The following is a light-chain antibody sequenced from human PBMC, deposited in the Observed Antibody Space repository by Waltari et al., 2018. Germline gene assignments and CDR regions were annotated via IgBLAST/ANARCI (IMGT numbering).Light chain of an antibody. J-gene: IGLJ1*01. V-gene: IGLV3-27*01. Sequence: SSELTQPSSVSVSPGQTARITCSGDMLPKKYTRWFQQKPGQAPLLVLYQDRARPSGIPERFSGSSSGTTVTLTISGAQVEDEADYYCYSTTDNNLGVFGPGTRVTVL. CDR2: QDR. CDR1: MLPKKY. CDR3: YSTTDNNLGV.